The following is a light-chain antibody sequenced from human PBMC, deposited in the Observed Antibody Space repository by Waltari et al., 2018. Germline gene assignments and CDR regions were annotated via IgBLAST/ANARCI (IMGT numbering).Light chain of an antibody. V-gene: IGKV3-20*01. J-gene: IGKJ2*01. CDR2: GAS. Sequence: EIVLTQSPGPLPLSPGEGATLSCRASQSVSSSYLAWYQQKPGQAPRLLIYGASSRATGIPDRFSGSGSGTDFTLTISRLEPEDFAVYYCQQYGSSPETFGQGTKVEIK. CDR3: QQYGSSPET. CDR1: QSVSSSY.